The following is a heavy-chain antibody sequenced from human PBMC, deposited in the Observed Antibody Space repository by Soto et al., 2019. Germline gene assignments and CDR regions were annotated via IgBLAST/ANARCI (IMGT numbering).Heavy chain of an antibody. D-gene: IGHD1-26*01. J-gene: IGHJ4*02. CDR2: LSGNSDIV. CDR1: GFFFDNYS. CDR3: VISPGKFYAGFDY. Sequence: GGSLRLSCVTSGFFFDNYSMHWVRQAPGKGPDWVSGLSGNSDIVAYADSVKGRFTISRDNAKKSLFLQMNNLRPEDTALYYCVISPGKFYAGFDYWGQGTQVTVSS. V-gene: IGHV3-9*01.